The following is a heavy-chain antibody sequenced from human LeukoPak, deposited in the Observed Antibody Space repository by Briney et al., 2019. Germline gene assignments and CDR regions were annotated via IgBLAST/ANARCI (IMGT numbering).Heavy chain of an antibody. Sequence: GGSLRLSCAVSGFTFSSYAMTWVRQAPGKGLEWVSAISGSGGSTYYAGSVRGRFTISRDNSKNTLYLQMNSLRAEDTAVYFCAKVWEGSGTYYNVDWGLGTLVTVSS. J-gene: IGHJ4*02. CDR2: ISGSGGST. CDR1: GFTFSSYA. V-gene: IGHV3-23*01. D-gene: IGHD3-10*01. CDR3: AKVWEGSGTYYNVD.